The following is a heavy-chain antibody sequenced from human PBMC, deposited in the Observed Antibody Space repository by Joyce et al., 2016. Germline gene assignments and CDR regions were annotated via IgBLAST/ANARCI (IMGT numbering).Heavy chain of an antibody. CDR3: ARDVLTTVTKAYGY. CDR2: ISRDNTYI. J-gene: IGHJ4*02. CDR1: GFIFSSYS. D-gene: IGHD4-11*01. Sequence: EVQLVESGGGLVKPGESLRLSCTAPGFIFSSYSMTWVRQAPGKGLEWVSSISRDNTYIFHADSVKGRFTISRDNARNSLYLQMNSLRAEDTAVYYCARDVLTTVTKAYGYWGQGTLVAVSS. V-gene: IGHV3-21*01.